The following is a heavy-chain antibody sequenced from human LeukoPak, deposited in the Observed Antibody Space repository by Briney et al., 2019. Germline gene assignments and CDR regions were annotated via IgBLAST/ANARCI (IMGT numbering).Heavy chain of an antibody. CDR3: ARALGYCSSTSCPHPRYGMDV. Sequence: GGSLRLSCAASGFTFSSYWMHWVRQAPGKGLEWVAVIWYDGSNKYYADSVKGRFTISRDNSKNTLYLQMNSLRAEDTAVYYCARALGYCSSTSCPHPRYGMDVWGQGTTVTVSS. J-gene: IGHJ6*02. D-gene: IGHD2-2*01. V-gene: IGHV3-33*08. CDR2: IWYDGSNK. CDR1: GFTFSSYW.